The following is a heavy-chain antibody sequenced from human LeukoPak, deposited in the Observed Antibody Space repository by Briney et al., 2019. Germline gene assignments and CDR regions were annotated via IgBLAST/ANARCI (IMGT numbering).Heavy chain of an antibody. Sequence: ASVKVSCKASGYTFISYGISWVRQAPGQGLEWMGWISAYNGNRNYAQKFQGRVSMTIDTSTRTTYMDLSSLRSDNTAVYFCARNFYSNYLGVDYWGQGTLVTVSS. CDR3: ARNFYSNYLGVDY. J-gene: IGHJ4*02. D-gene: IGHD4-11*01. CDR1: GYTFISYG. CDR2: ISAYNGNR. V-gene: IGHV1-18*01.